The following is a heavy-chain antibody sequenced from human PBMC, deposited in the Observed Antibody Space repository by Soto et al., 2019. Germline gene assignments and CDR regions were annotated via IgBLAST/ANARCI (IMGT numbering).Heavy chain of an antibody. CDR1: GFTFSSYA. CDR2: ISGSGGST. V-gene: IGHV3-23*01. J-gene: IGHJ3*02. CDR3: AKGRNDWGNPWNYGAFDI. Sequence: GGSLRLSCAASGFTFSSYAMSWVRQAPGKGLEWVSAISGSGGSTYYADSVKGLFTISRDNSKNTLYLQMNSLRAEDTAVYYCAKGRNDWGNPWNYGAFDIWGQGTMVTVSS. D-gene: IGHD1-1*01.